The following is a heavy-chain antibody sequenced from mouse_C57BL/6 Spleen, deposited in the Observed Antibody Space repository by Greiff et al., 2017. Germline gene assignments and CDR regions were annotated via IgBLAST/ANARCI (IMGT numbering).Heavy chain of an antibody. CDR3: AREGVYYGYADY. D-gene: IGHD2-2*01. Sequence: VQLQQPGAELVKPGASVKMSCKASGYTFTSYWLTWVKQRPGQGLEWIGDIYPGSGSTNYNEKFKSKATLTVDTSSSTAYMQLSSLTSEDSAVYYCAREGVYYGYADYWGQGTTLTVSS. J-gene: IGHJ2*01. CDR1: GYTFTSYW. CDR2: IYPGSGST. V-gene: IGHV1-55*01.